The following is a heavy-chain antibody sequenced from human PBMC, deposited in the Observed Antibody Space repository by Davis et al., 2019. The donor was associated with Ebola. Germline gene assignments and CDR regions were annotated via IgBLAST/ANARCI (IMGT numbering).Heavy chain of an antibody. CDR2: INPSGGST. CDR1: GYTFTSYY. V-gene: IGHV1-46*01. D-gene: IGHD5-24*01. J-gene: IGHJ6*02. CDR3: AGQMATIQNLGGMDV. Sequence: SVKVSCKSSGYTFTSYYMHWVRQAPGQGLEWMGIINPSGGSTSYAQKFQGRVTMTRDTSTSTVYMELSSLRYEETAVYYCAGQMATIQNLGGMDVWGQGTTVTVSS.